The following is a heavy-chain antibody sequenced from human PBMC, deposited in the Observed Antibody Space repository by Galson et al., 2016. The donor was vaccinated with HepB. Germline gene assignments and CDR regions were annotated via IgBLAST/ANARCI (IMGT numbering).Heavy chain of an antibody. Sequence: SLRLSCAASGFTFSNFGMHWVRQAPGKGLEWVAIISYVGNNKYYGDSVKGRFTISRDNSKNTLYLQMNSLRAEDTAVYYCAKDLQAAVYDFWTDSNYYGMDVWGKGPTVTVSS. J-gene: IGHJ6*04. CDR3: AKDLQAAVYDFWTDSNYYGMDV. D-gene: IGHD3-3*01. V-gene: IGHV3-30*18. CDR1: GFTFSNFG. CDR2: ISYVGNNK.